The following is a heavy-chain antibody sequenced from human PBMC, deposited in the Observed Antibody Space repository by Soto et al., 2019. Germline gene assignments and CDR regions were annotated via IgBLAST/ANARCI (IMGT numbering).Heavy chain of an antibody. CDR2: INRDGSGK. CDR3: ARVGTSGWNFDY. Sequence: EVQLVESGGGLVQPGGSLRLSCAASGFTFSSYWMSWVRQAPGKGLEWVANINRDGSGKSYVVSMTGRLTVSRDNAKDSLSLQVNSLRVEATAVYYFARVGTSGWNFDYWGQGTLVTVSS. D-gene: IGHD6-19*01. CDR1: GFTFSSYW. J-gene: IGHJ4*02. V-gene: IGHV3-7*04.